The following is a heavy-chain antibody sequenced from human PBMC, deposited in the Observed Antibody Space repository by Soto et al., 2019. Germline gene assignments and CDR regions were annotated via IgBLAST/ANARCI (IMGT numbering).Heavy chain of an antibody. CDR1: GDSINSRGYY. V-gene: IGHV4-39*01. J-gene: IGHJ4*02. CDR3: ARQPYDTSDYFDY. D-gene: IGHD3-22*01. CDR2: MYYSGST. Sequence: QLQLQESGPGLVKPSETLSLTCTVSGDSINSRGYYWAWIRQPPGKGLEWIGSMYYSGSTDYNPSLKSRVTIPVDTSRIHFSLKLISVTAADTAVYYCARQPYDTSDYFDYWGQGTLVTVSS.